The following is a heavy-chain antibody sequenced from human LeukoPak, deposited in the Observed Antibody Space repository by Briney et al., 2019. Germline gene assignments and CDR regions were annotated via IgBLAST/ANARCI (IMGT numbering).Heavy chain of an antibody. V-gene: IGHV3-21*01. CDR3: ARDGYCSGGSCYPDY. CDR2: ISSSSSYI. D-gene: IGHD2-15*01. J-gene: IGHJ4*02. Sequence: GGSLRLSCAASGFTFSNAWMNWVRQAPGKGLEWVSSISSSSSYIYYADSVKGRFTISRDNAKNSLYLQMNSLRAEDTAVYYCARDGYCSGGSCYPDYWGQGTLVTVSS. CDR1: GFTFSNAW.